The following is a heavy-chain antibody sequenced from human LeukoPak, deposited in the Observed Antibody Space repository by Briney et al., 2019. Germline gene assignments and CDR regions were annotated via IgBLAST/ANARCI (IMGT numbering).Heavy chain of an antibody. Sequence: ASVKVSCKASGYTFTSHYMHWVRQAPGQGLEWMGLINPRGTATRYAESFQGRLTLTRDLSTSTDYMELSSLRSDDTAVYFCARDTSEGDYAWWFDPWGQGTLVTVAS. CDR1: GYTFTSHY. V-gene: IGHV1-46*01. J-gene: IGHJ5*02. D-gene: IGHD3-16*01. CDR2: INPRGTAT. CDR3: ARDTSEGDYAWWFDP.